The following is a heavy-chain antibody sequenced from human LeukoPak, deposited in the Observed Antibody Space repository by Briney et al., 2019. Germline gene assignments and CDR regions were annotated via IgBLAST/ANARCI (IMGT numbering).Heavy chain of an antibody. CDR2: IYYSGSI. Sequence: SETLSLTCTVSGGSISSYYWSWIRQPPGKGLEWIGYIYYSGSIRYNPSLESRVIISLDTSKNQFSLMLTSVTATDTAVYYCARLLGAEYFQHWGQGTLVTVSS. CDR3: ARLLGAEYFQH. J-gene: IGHJ1*01. D-gene: IGHD2/OR15-2a*01. V-gene: IGHV4-59*08. CDR1: GGSISSYY.